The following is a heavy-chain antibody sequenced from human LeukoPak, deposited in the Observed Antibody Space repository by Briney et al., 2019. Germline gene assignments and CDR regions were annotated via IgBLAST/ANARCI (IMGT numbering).Heavy chain of an antibody. CDR3: ARDEADYYDASGLLYDAFDI. CDR1: GFTFGRHS. V-gene: IGHV3-21*01. J-gene: IGHJ3*02. CDR2: ISSAGRYI. Sequence: PGGSLRLSCAASGFTFGRHSLNWGRQAPGKGLEWVSSISSAGRYIFYADSVKGRYTISRDNAKNSLYLQMGRLRVEDTAVYYCARDEADYYDASGLLYDAFDIWGQGTGVTVSS. D-gene: IGHD3-22*01.